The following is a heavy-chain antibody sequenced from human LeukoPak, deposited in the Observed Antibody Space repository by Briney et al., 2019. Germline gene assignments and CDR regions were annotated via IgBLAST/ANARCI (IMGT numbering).Heavy chain of an antibody. CDR2: INPNSGGT. V-gene: IGHV1-2*06. D-gene: IGHD6-13*01. Sequence: RASVKVSCKASGYTFTDYYMHWVRQAPGQGLEWMGRINPNSGGTNYAQKFQGRVTMNRDTSISTAYMELSRLRSDDTAVYYCARDAAGIAYYYYMDVWGKGTTVTVSS. J-gene: IGHJ6*03. CDR1: GYTFTDYY. CDR3: ARDAAGIAYYYYMDV.